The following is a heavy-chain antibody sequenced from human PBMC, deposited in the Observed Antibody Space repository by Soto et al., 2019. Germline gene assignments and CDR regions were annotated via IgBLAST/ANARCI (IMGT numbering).Heavy chain of an antibody. V-gene: IGHV3-9*01. Sequence: PGGSLRLSCAASGFTFDDYAMHWVRQAPGKGLEWVSGISWNSGSIGYADSVKGRFTISRDNAKSSLFLQMNSLRPDDTALYYCAKDMKWGGMTTIHYFDSWGQGTLVTVSS. CDR2: ISWNSGSI. CDR3: AKDMKWGGMTTIHYFDS. CDR1: GFTFDDYA. D-gene: IGHD4-17*01. J-gene: IGHJ4*02.